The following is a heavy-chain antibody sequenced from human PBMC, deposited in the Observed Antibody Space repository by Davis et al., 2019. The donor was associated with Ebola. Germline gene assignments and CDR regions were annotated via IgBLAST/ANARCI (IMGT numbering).Heavy chain of an antibody. CDR2: INAGSGRT. CDR1: GYTFTTYA. CDR3: ARSLEPSRGDYYYYMDI. Sequence: ASVKVSCKAPGYTFTTYAVHWVRQAPGQSLEWMGWINAGSGRTKYSQNFQDRLSITRDSSTTTIYMGMSSLRSEDTAVYYCARSLEPSRGDYYYYMDIWGTGTTVTVSS. D-gene: IGHD1-1*01. J-gene: IGHJ6*03. V-gene: IGHV1-3*01.